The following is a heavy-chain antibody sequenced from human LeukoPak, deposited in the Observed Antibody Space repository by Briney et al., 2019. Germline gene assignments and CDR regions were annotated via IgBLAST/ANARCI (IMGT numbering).Heavy chain of an antibody. CDR3: AKDQGYYYDSFDWFDP. D-gene: IGHD3-22*01. J-gene: IGHJ5*02. CDR2: IYSGGST. Sequence: GGSLRLSCAASGFTVSSNYMSWVRQAPGKGLEWVSVIYSGGSTYYADSVKGRFTISRDNSKNTLYLQMNSLRAEDTAVYYCAKDQGYYYDSFDWFDPWGQGTLVTVSS. CDR1: GFTVSSNY. V-gene: IGHV3-66*01.